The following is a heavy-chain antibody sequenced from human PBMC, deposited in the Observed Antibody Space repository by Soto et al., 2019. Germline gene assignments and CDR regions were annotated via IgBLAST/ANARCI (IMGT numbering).Heavy chain of an antibody. CDR1: GYTFTSYG. V-gene: IGHV1-18*01. J-gene: IGHJ4*02. D-gene: IGHD2-15*01. Sequence: QVQLVQSGAEVKKPGASVKVSCKASGYTFTSYGISWVRQAPGQGLEWMGLISAYNGNPNYAQKRQGRVTMTTDTATSTAYMELRSLRSDDTAVYYCARDAGALRYCSGGSCYPMNYWGQGTLVTVSS. CDR2: ISAYNGNP. CDR3: ARDAGALRYCSGGSCYPMNY.